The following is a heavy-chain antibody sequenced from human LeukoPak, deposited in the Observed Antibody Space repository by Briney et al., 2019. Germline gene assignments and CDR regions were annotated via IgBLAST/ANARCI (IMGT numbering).Heavy chain of an antibody. J-gene: IGHJ4*02. CDR1: GYTFTSYY. CDR3: ARGLLGPFDY. Sequence: ASVKVSCKASGYTFTSYYMHWVRQAPGQGLEWMGWMNPNSGNTGYAQKFQGRVTMTRNTSISTAYMELSSLRSEDTAVYYCARGLLGPFDYWGQGTLVTVSS. CDR2: MNPNSGNT. D-gene: IGHD7-27*01. V-gene: IGHV1-8*02.